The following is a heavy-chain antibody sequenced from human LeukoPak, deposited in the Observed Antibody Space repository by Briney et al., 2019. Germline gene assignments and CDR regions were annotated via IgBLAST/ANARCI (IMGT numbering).Heavy chain of an antibody. CDR2: IYYSGST. Sequence: ASETLSLTCTVSGGSISSYYWSWIRQPPGKGLEWIGYIYYSGSTNYNPSLKSRVTISVDTSKNQFSLKLSSVTAADTAVYYCARDLGIAAPLYYYYGMDVWGQGATVTVSS. CDR1: GGSISSYY. V-gene: IGHV4-59*01. D-gene: IGHD6-6*01. CDR3: ARDLGIAAPLYYYYGMDV. J-gene: IGHJ6*02.